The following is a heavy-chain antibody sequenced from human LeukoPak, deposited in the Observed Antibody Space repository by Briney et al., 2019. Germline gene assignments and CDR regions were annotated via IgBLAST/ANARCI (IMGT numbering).Heavy chain of an antibody. Sequence: ASVKVSCKASGGTFSSYAISWVRQAPGQGLEWMGGIIPIFGTANYAQKFQGRVTITADKSTSTAYMELSSLRSEDTAVYYRARVAAAGPDYWGQGTLVTVSS. J-gene: IGHJ4*02. CDR3: ARVAAAGPDY. D-gene: IGHD6-13*01. CDR2: IIPIFGTA. CDR1: GGTFSSYA. V-gene: IGHV1-69*06.